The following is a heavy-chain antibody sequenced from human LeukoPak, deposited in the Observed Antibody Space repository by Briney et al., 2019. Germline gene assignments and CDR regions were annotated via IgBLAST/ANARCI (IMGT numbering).Heavy chain of an antibody. V-gene: IGHV1-69*06. CDR1: GGTFSSYA. CDR3: ARDDSSGYYYRNWFDP. J-gene: IGHJ5*02. Sequence: ASVKVSCKASGGTFSSYAISWVRQAPGQGLEWMGGIIPIFGTANYVQKFQGRVTITADKSTSTAYMELSSLRSEDTAVYYCARDDSSGYYYRNWFDPWGQGTLVTVSS. D-gene: IGHD3-22*01. CDR2: IIPIFGTA.